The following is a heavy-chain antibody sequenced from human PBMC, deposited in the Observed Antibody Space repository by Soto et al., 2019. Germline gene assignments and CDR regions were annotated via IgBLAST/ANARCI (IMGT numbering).Heavy chain of an antibody. D-gene: IGHD2-2*02. CDR2: IIPIFGTA. CDR1: GGTFSSYA. CDR3: ACNVLVPAAILTHYYYGMDV. V-gene: IGHV1-69*13. J-gene: IGHJ6*02. Sequence: SVKVSCKASGGTFSSYAISWVRQAPGQGLEWMGGIIPIFGTANYAQKFQGRVTITADESTSTAYMELSSLRSEDTAVYYCACNVLVPAAILTHYYYGMDVWGQGTTVTV.